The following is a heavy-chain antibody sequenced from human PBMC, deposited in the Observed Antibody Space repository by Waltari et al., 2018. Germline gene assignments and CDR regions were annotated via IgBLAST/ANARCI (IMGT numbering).Heavy chain of an antibody. Sequence: QVQLQESGPGLVKPSETLSLTCTVSGYSISSGYYWGWIRQPPGKGLEWIGSIYHSGSTYYNPSLKSRVTISVDTSKNLFSLKLSSVTAADTAVYYCARGYGDYGIYYYYMDVWGKGTTVTVSS. V-gene: IGHV4-38-2*02. CDR2: IYHSGST. CDR1: GYSISSGYY. D-gene: IGHD4-17*01. J-gene: IGHJ6*03. CDR3: ARGYGDYGIYYYYMDV.